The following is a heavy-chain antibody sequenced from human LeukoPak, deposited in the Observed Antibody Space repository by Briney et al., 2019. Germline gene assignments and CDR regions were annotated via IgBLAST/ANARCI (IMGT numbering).Heavy chain of an antibody. D-gene: IGHD3-3*01. CDR3: ARHSSYYDFWSGYFLPNWFDP. V-gene: IGHV4-4*09. CDR1: GGSISSYY. Sequence: PSETLSLTCTVSGGSISSYYWSWIRQPPGKGLEWIGYIYTSGSTNYNPSLKSRVTISVDTSKNQFSLKLSSVTAADTAVYYCARHSSYYDFWSGYFLPNWFDPWGQGTLVTVSS. J-gene: IGHJ5*02. CDR2: IYTSGST.